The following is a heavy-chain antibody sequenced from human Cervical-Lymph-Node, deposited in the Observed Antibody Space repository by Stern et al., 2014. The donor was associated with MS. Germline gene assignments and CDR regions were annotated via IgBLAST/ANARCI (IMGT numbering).Heavy chain of an antibody. Sequence: VQLVESGGGLVKPGGSLRLSCAASGFIFRDHYMSWIRQAPGQGLEWIAYHNRSEYTKSHARAVNGRFTHTREDAKNSLYLQINSLRDEDTAVYYCARHGGYGSGSYYGHWGQGTLVTVSS. V-gene: IGHV3-11*01. CDR2: HNRSEYTK. CDR3: ARHGGYGSGSYYGH. D-gene: IGHD3-10*01. CDR1: GFIFRDHY. J-gene: IGHJ4*02.